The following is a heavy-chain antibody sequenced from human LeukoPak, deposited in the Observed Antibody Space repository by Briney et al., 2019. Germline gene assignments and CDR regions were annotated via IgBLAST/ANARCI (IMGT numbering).Heavy chain of an antibody. CDR2: ISSGSSTI. CDR3: ARAYGYTAMDLIDY. V-gene: IGHV3-48*02. CDR1: GFTFSSYS. J-gene: IGHJ4*02. D-gene: IGHD5-18*01. Sequence: GGSLRLSCAASGFTFSSYSMNWVRQAPGKGLEWVSYISSGSSTIYYADSVKGRFTISRDNAKNSLYLQMNSLRDEDTAVYYCARAYGYTAMDLIDYWGQGTLVTVSS.